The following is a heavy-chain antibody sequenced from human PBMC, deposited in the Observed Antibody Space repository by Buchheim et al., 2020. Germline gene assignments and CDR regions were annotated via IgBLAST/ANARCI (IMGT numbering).Heavy chain of an antibody. D-gene: IGHD5-12*01. CDR3: ARDGYDFDYYYGMDV. CDR2: IDPSNSYT. Sequence: EVQLVQSGAEVKKPGESLRISCKGSGYSFTSYWISWVRQMPGKGLEWMGRIDPSNSYTNYSPSFQGHVTISSDKSISTAYLQRSSLEASDTAMYYCARDGYDFDYYYGMDVWGQGTT. J-gene: IGHJ6*02. CDR1: GYSFTSYW. V-gene: IGHV5-10-1*01.